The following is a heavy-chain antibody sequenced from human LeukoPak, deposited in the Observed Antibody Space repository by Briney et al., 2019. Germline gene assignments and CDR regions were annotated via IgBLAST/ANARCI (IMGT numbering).Heavy chain of an antibody. CDR1: GFALSDSW. J-gene: IGHJ1*01. Sequence: GGSLRLSCVASGFALSDSWMHWVRQTPGKGLVWVSHISPDGTVTNYADFVKGRFIISRDNAKNTVFLQINSLRAEDKSVYFCARDVGFSPDRWGQGTLVTVSS. V-gene: IGHV3-74*01. CDR3: ARDVGFSPDR. D-gene: IGHD1-14*01. CDR2: ISPDGTVT.